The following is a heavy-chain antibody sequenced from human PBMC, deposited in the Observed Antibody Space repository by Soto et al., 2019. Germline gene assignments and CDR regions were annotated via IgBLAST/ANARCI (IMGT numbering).Heavy chain of an antibody. V-gene: IGHV3-11*01. CDR3: ARIWGGGGYALIY. D-gene: IGHD2-8*01. CDR1: GFTFSDFY. CDR2: ISSSGTTT. Sequence: QVQLVESGGGLVKPGGSLRLSCAASGFTFSDFYMSWIRQAPGKGLEWMSYISSSGTTTYYTDSVKGRFTISRDNAKNSLYLQMNTLRDEDTAVYYCARIWGGGGYALIYWGQGTLVTVSS. J-gene: IGHJ4*02.